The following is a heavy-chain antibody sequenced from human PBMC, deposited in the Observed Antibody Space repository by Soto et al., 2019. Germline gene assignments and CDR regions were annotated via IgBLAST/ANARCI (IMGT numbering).Heavy chain of an antibody. CDR2: IIPIFGTA. V-gene: IGHV1-69*13. J-gene: IGHJ6*02. Sequence: SVKVSCKASGGSFTYTLSWVRQAPGQGLEWMGGIIPIFGTANYAQRFQGRVTITADESTKTAYMELSTLRSEDTAVYYCARLHSHGTYGMDVWGQGTTVTVSS. D-gene: IGHD5-18*01. CDR1: GGSFTYT. CDR3: ARLHSHGTYGMDV.